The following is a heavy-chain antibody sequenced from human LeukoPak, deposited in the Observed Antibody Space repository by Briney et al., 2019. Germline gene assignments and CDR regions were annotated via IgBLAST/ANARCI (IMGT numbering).Heavy chain of an antibody. CDR2: ISSSSSYT. J-gene: IGHJ6*02. Sequence: GGSLRLSCAASGFTFSDYYMSWIRQAPGKGLEWVSYISSSSSYTNYADSVKGRFTISRDNAKNSLYLQMNSLRAEDTAVYYCASRGYDILTGYPLLGMDVWGQGTTVTVSS. V-gene: IGHV3-11*03. CDR1: GFTFSDYY. CDR3: ASRGYDILTGYPLLGMDV. D-gene: IGHD3-9*01.